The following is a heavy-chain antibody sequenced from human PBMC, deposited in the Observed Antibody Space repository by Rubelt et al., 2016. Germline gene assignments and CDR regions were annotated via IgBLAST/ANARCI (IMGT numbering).Heavy chain of an antibody. D-gene: IGHD3-10*01. V-gene: IGHV4-39*02. CDR1: GGSISSSSYY. CDR2: IYYSGST. Sequence: QLQLQESGPGLVKPSETLSLTCTVSGGSISSSSYYWGWIRQPPGKGLEWIGSIYYSGSTYYNPSLKSRVTISVDTSKNQFALKLSSVTAADTAVYYCARDPGPRGNDYWGQGTLVTVSS. CDR3: ARDPGPRGNDY. J-gene: IGHJ4*02.